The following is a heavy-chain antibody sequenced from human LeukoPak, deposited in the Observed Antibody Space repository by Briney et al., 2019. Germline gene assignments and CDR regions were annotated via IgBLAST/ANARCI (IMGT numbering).Heavy chain of an antibody. CDR2: MNPNNGNT. CDR1: GYTFTSYD. J-gene: IGHJ5*02. D-gene: IGHD1/OR15-1a*01. V-gene: IGHV1-8*03. CDR3: ARMNKSGRNNWFDP. Sequence: ASVKVSCKASGYTFTSYDINWVRQATGQGLEWMGWMNPNNGNTGYAQKFQGRVTLTRDTSINTAYMELRSLRSEDTAIYYCARMNKSGRNNWFDPWGQGTLVTVSS.